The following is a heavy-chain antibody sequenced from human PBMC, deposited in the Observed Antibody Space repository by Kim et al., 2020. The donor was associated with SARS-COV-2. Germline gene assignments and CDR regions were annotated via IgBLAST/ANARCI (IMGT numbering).Heavy chain of an antibody. Sequence: RVTISVDTSKNQFSLKLSSVTAADTAVYYCARGRKIPRITMIVVVNNFDLWGRGTLVTVSS. V-gene: IGHV4-34*01. CDR3: ARGRKIPRITMIVVVNNFDL. D-gene: IGHD3-22*01. J-gene: IGHJ2*01.